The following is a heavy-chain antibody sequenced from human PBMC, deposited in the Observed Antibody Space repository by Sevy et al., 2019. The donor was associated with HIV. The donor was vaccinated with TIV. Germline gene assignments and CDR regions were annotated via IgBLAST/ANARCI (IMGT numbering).Heavy chain of an antibody. CDR2: ISGSGGST. CDR1: GFSFSNYA. CDR3: AKERWGSSGLTGFFQH. D-gene: IGHD6-19*01. V-gene: IGHV3-23*01. Sequence: GGSLRPSCAASGFSFSNYAMSWVRRAPGKGLEWVSTISGSGGSTDYADSVKGRFTNSRDNSKNTLFLQMNSLRAEDTAVYYCAKERWGSSGLTGFFQHWGQGTLVTVSS. J-gene: IGHJ1*01.